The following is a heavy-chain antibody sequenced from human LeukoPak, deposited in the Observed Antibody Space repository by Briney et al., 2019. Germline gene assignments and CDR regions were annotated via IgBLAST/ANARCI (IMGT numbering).Heavy chain of an antibody. CDR1: GFPFSTYS. CDR3: ATPRPEGGACDF. J-gene: IGHJ4*02. V-gene: IGHV3-21*05. Sequence: GGSLRLTCAASGFPFSTYSAAWVRQAPGKGLEWLSYINGNSRYIKYADSVKGRFTISRDNAKNSLYLQMNSLRVDDTAVYYCATPRPEGGACDFWGQGTLVTVAS. CDR2: INGNSRYI. D-gene: IGHD2-2*01.